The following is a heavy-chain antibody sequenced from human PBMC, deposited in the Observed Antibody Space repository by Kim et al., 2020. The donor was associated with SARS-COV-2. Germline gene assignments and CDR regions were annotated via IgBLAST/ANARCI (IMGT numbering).Heavy chain of an antibody. CDR2: IIPIFGTA. V-gene: IGHV1-69*13. J-gene: IGHJ6*02. D-gene: IGHD3-22*01. CDR1: GGTFSSYA. CDR3: ARDKVIGVVVPGYYGMDV. Sequence: SVKVSCKASGGTFSSYAISWVRQAPGQGLEWMGGIIPIFGTANYAEKFQGRVTITADESTSTAYMELSSLRSEDTAVYYCARDKVIGVVVPGYYGMDVWGQGTTVTVSS.